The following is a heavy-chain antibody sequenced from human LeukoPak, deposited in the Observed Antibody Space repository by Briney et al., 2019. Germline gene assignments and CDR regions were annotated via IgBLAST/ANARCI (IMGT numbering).Heavy chain of an antibody. CDR1: GFTFSSYS. J-gene: IGHJ4*02. CDR2: ISSSSTTI. V-gene: IGHV3-48*01. CDR3: ARDPTYYYDSSGYYPAQ. D-gene: IGHD3-22*01. Sequence: PGGSLRLSCAASGFTFSSYSMNWVRQAPGKGLEWISYISSSSTTIYYADSVKGRFTISRDNAKNSLYLQMNSLGAEDTAVYYCARDPTYYYDSSGYYPAQWGQGTLVTVSS.